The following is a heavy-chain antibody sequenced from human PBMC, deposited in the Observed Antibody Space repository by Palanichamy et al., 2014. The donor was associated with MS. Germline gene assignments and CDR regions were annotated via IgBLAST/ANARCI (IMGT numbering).Heavy chain of an antibody. CDR2: ISGSGSST. D-gene: IGHD4-23*01. CDR3: AKGRNDGGNSRINY. CDR1: GFTFSSYA. Sequence: LESGGGMVQPGGSLRLSCAASGFTFSSYAMSWVRQAPGKGLEWVSTISGSGSSTYNADSVKGRFTISRDSSKNTLYLQMNSLRADDTALYYCAKGRNDGGNSRINYWGQGTLVTVSS. V-gene: IGHV3-23*01. J-gene: IGHJ4*02.